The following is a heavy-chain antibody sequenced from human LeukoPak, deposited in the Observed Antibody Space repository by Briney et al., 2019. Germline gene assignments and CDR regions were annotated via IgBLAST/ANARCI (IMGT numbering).Heavy chain of an antibody. CDR1: GGTFSSYA. CDR3: ARARAYHDILTGYPHETHYYGMDV. D-gene: IGHD3-9*01. V-gene: IGHV1-69*13. Sequence: ASVKVSCKASGGTFSSYAISWVRQAPGQGLEWMGGIIPIFGTANYAQKFQGRVTITADESTSTAYMELSSLRSEDTAVYYCARARAYHDILTGYPHETHYYGMDVWGQGTTVTVSS. CDR2: IIPIFGTA. J-gene: IGHJ6*02.